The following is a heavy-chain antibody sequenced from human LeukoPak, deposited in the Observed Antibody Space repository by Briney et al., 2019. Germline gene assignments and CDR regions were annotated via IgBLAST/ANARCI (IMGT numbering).Heavy chain of an antibody. Sequence: GGSLRLSCAASGFTFSDYYMSWIRQAPGKGLEWVSYISSSGSTIYYADSVKGRFTISRDNAKNSLYLQMNSLRAEDTAVYYCARTKYYDFWSGYYPYYYYYYMDVWGKGTTVTVSS. D-gene: IGHD3-3*01. CDR2: ISSSGSTI. V-gene: IGHV3-11*04. CDR3: ARTKYYDFWSGYYPYYYYYYMDV. CDR1: GFTFSDYY. J-gene: IGHJ6*03.